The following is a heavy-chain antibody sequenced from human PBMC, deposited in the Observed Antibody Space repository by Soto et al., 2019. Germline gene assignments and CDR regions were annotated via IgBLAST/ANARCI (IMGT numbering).Heavy chain of an antibody. V-gene: IGHV3-30*18. CDR1: GFAFSTYG. CDR2: ISYDGTDK. J-gene: IGHJ5*02. CDR3: AKDFVAWSES. D-gene: IGHD3-9*01. Sequence: QVHLVESGGGVVQPGRSLTISCVGSGFAFSTYGMHWVRQAPAKGLEWVSLISYDGTDKYYADSVKGRFSISRDNSKQTLSLQMDSLRPEDTAVYYCAKDFVAWSESWGQGTLVNVSS.